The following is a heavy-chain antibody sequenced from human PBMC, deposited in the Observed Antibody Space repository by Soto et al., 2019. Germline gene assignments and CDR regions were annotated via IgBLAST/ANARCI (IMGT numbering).Heavy chain of an antibody. Sequence: GGPLRLSCAASGFTFCSYAMSWVRQAPGKGLEWVSAISGSGGSTYYADSVKGRFTISRDNSKNTLYLQMNSLRAEDTAVYYCAKDLSSVAATGTIDYWGQGTLVTVSS. J-gene: IGHJ4*02. D-gene: IGHD2-15*01. V-gene: IGHV3-23*01. CDR1: GFTFCSYA. CDR3: AKDLSSVAATGTIDY. CDR2: ISGSGGST.